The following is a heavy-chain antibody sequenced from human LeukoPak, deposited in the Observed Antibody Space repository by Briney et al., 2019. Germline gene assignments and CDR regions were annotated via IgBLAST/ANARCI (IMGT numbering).Heavy chain of an antibody. CDR2: ISAYNGDT. J-gene: IGHJ4*02. V-gene: IGHV1-18*01. CDR3: GRVDMATNKDY. Sequence: GASVKVSCKTSGYTFTSHSITWVRQAPGQGLEWTGWISAYNGDTKYAQSLQGRVTMTTDTSTSTGYMELRSLRYDDTAVYYCGRVDMATNKDYWGQGTLVTVSS. D-gene: IGHD5-24*01. CDR1: GYTFTSHS.